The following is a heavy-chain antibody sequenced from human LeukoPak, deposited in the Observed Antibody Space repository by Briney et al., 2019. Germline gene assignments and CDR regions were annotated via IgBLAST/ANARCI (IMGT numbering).Heavy chain of an antibody. CDR3: ARHLFILLWFGELSPRWFDP. V-gene: IGHV4-34*01. CDR1: GGSFSGYY. CDR2: INHSGST. D-gene: IGHD3-10*01. Sequence: SETLSLTCAVYGGSFSGYYWSWIRQPPGKGLEWIGEINHSGSTNYNPSLKSRVTISVDTSKNQFSLKLSSVTAADTAVYYCARHLFILLWFGELSPRWFDPWGQGTLVTVSS. J-gene: IGHJ5*02.